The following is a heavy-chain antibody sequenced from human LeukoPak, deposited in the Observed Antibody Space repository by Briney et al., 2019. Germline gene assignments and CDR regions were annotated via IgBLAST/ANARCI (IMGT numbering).Heavy chain of an antibody. D-gene: IGHD6-6*01. Sequence: ASVKVSCKASGYTFTSYYMHWVRQAPGQGLEWMGIINPSGGSTSYAQKFQGRVTMTRDMSTSTVYMELRSLRSDDTAVYYCARDSGLYSSSRNWFDPWGQGTLVTVSS. CDR2: INPSGGST. CDR3: ARDSGLYSSSRNWFDP. CDR1: GYTFTSYY. V-gene: IGHV1-46*01. J-gene: IGHJ5*02.